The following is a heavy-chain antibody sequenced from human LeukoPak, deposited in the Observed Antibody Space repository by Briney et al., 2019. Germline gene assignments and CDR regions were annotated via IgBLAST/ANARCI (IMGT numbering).Heavy chain of an antibody. D-gene: IGHD1-20*01. CDR3: ARGRFSSFDNCYTCY. CDR1: GGTFSAYN. Sequence: SETLSLTCAAYGGTFSAYNRSWVRQPPGKGLEWIGEINHSGSTNYNPSLKSRVTISVDTSKNQFSLKLTSVTAADTAVIYCARGRFSSFDNCYTCYCGQGTLVTVSS. V-gene: IGHV4-34*01. J-gene: IGHJ4*02. CDR2: INHSGST.